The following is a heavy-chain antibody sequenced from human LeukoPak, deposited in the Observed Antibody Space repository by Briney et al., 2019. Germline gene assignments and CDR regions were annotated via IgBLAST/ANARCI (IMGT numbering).Heavy chain of an antibody. CDR2: IWFDGSNK. D-gene: IGHD3-10*01. CDR1: GFSFSTYG. Sequence: GGSLRLSCEASGFSFSTYGMHWVRQAPGKGLEWVVLIWFDGSNKHYADSVKGRFTISRDNSKNTMYLQMDSLRAEDTAVYYCARVVSYYGSSYRLLDLWGRGTLVTVSS. J-gene: IGHJ2*01. CDR3: ARVVSYYGSSYRLLDL. V-gene: IGHV3-33*01.